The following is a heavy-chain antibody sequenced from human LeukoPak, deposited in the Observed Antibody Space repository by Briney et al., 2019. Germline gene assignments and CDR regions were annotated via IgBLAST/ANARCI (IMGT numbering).Heavy chain of an antibody. CDR2: IYFSGTT. J-gene: IGHJ6*03. Sequence: SETLSLTCTVSGGSIRSTSHYWGWIRQPPGKGLEWIGSIYFSGTTYYNPSLKFRVTISVDTSKNQFPLKLTSLTAADTAVSYCARGRKKNSSVSEKKFGYTLYTADWGKGTPVTVSS. CDR1: GGSIRSTSHY. V-gene: IGHV4-39*06. D-gene: IGHD6-19*01. CDR3: ARGRKKNSSVSEKKFGYTLYTAD.